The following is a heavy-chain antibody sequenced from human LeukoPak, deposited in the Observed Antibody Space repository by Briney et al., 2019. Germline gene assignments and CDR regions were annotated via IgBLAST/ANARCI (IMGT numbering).Heavy chain of an antibody. V-gene: IGHV4-34*01. CDR3: ARVGSGVYSNY. CDR1: GGSFSGYY. D-gene: IGHD6-19*01. Sequence: SETLSLTCAVYGGSFSGYYWSWIRQPPGKGLEWIGEINHSGSTNYNPSLKSRVTISVDTSKNQFSLKLSSVTAADTAVYYCARVGSGVYSNYWGQGTLVTVSS. J-gene: IGHJ4*02. CDR2: INHSGST.